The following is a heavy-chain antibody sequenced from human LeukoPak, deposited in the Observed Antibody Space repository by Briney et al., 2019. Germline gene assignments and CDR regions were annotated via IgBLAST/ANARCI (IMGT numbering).Heavy chain of an antibody. CDR3: AREESDYNFWSGGDF. D-gene: IGHD3-3*01. Sequence: ASVKVSCKASGYTFTSYYMHWVRQAPGQGLEWMGIINPSDGSTSYAQKFQGRVTMTRDTSTSTVYMELSSLRSEDTAVYYCAREESDYNFWSGGDFWGQGTLVTASS. V-gene: IGHV1-46*01. CDR1: GYTFTSYY. J-gene: IGHJ4*02. CDR2: INPSDGST.